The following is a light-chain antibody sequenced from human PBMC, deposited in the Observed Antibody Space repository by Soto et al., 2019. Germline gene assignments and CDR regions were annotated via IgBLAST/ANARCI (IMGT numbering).Light chain of an antibody. Sequence: EIVMTQSPATLSVSPGEGATLSCRASQSVGSKVAWYQQRPGQAPRLLIYDTSTRATGIAARFSGSGSGTEFTLTIRSLQPEDFAVYCCQHYNNWPPVYTFGQGTKLEIK. V-gene: IGKV3D-15*01. CDR3: QHYNNWPPVYT. J-gene: IGKJ2*01. CDR2: DTS. CDR1: QSVGSK.